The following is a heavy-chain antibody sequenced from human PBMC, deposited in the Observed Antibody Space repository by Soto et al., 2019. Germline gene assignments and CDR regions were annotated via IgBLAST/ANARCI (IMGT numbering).Heavy chain of an antibody. V-gene: IGHV3-23*01. D-gene: IGHD2-15*01. J-gene: IGHJ4*02. CDR1: GFTFSSDA. CDR3: AKSVGHCSGGNCYTFDY. CDR2: ISDSGGRT. Sequence: EVQLLESGGGLVQPGGSLRLSCAASGFTFSSDAMSWVRQAPGKGLECVSGISDSGGRTNYGDSVMGRFTISRDNSKSTLYLQMNSLRAEDTAVYYCAKSVGHCSGGNCYTFDYWGQGALVTVSS.